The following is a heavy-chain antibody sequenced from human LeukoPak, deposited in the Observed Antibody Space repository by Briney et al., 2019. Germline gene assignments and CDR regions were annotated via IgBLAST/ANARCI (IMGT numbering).Heavy chain of an antibody. V-gene: IGHV5-51*01. CDR3: ARHHYYDSSGYLIDY. Sequence: HGESLKISCKGSAYSFTSYWIGWVRQMPGKGLEWMGIIYPGDSDTRYSPSFQGQVTISADKSICTAYLQWSSPKASDTAMYYCARHHYYDSSGYLIDYWGQGTLVTVSS. D-gene: IGHD3-22*01. J-gene: IGHJ4*02. CDR2: IYPGDSDT. CDR1: AYSFTSYW.